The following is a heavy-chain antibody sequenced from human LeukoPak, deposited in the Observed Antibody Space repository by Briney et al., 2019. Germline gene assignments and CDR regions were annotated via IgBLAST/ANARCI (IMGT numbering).Heavy chain of an antibody. CDR3: ARDPGQYYFDY. J-gene: IGHJ4*02. CDR2: LNPNSGGT. V-gene: IGHV1-2*02. CDR1: GYTFTDYY. Sequence: ASVKVSCKASGYTFTDYYIHWVRQAPGQGLEWMGWLNPNSGGTNYAQKFQGRVTMTSDTSISTPYMELSRLRSDDTAVYYCARDPGQYYFDYWGQGTLVTVSS.